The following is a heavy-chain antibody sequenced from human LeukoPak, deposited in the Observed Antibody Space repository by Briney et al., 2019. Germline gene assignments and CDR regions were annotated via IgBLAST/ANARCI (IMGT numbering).Heavy chain of an antibody. D-gene: IGHD5-18*01. CDR2: IWYDGSNK. V-gene: IGHV3-33*06. CDR1: GFTFSSYG. J-gene: IGHJ3*02. CDR3: AKALGYRYGPNDAFDI. Sequence: GGSLRLSCAASGFTFSSYGMHWVRQAPGKGLEWVAVIWYDGSNKYYADSVKGRFTISRDNSKNTLYLQMNSLRAEDTAVYYCAKALGYRYGPNDAFDIWGQGTMVTVSS.